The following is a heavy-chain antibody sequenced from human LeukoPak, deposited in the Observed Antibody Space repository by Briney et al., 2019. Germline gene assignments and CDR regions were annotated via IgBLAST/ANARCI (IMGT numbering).Heavy chain of an antibody. CDR3: ARDLGMVRGAADY. CDR2: ISGYNGYT. CDR1: GYSFTNYG. J-gene: IGHJ4*02. V-gene: IGHV1-18*01. Sequence: ASVKVSCKASGYSFTNYGINWVRQAPGQGLEWMGWISGYNGYTKYAQKFQGRVTMTTDTSTSIVYMELRSLRSDDTAVYYCARDLGMVRGAADYWGQGTLVTVSS. D-gene: IGHD3-10*01.